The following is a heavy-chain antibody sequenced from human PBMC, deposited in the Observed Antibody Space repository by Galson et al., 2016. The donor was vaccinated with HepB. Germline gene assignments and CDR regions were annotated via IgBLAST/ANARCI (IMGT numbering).Heavy chain of an antibody. Sequence: SVKVSCKASAGTLFTFAISWVRQAPGQGLEWMGVINPIFGTPNYAQNFQGRATITADRSTTTAYMELSSLRSEDTAVYYCVRDLWASMTSVTLSDAFDIWGQGTKVTVSS. CDR2: INPIFGTP. CDR3: VRDLWASMTSVTLSDAFDI. D-gene: IGHD4-17*01. V-gene: IGHV1-69*06. CDR1: AGTLFTFA. J-gene: IGHJ3*02.